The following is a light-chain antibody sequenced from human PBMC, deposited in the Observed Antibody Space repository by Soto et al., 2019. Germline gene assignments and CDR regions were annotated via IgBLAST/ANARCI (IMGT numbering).Light chain of an antibody. CDR3: QQYGSSGT. CDR1: QSVSNNY. V-gene: IGKV3-20*01. Sequence: EIMMTQSPATLSVSPGERATLSCRASQSVSNNYLAWYQQKPGQAPRLLIYGASNRATGIPDRFSGSGSGTDFTLTISRLEPEDFAVYYCQQYGSSGTFGQGTKWIS. J-gene: IGKJ1*01. CDR2: GAS.